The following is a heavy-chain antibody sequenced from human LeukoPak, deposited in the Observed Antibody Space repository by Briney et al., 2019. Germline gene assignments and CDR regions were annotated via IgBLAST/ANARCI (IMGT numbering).Heavy chain of an antibody. V-gene: IGHV1-8*01. D-gene: IGHD4-17*01. CDR1: VYTFTTYE. Sequence: ASLKLSSKPSVYTFTTYEINRVRQATRQGLEWRGWMNPNSGNTGYAQKFQGRVTMTRDTSISTAYMELNSLRSEDTAVYYCARTLTYGDYDFDYWGQGTLVTVSS. CDR3: ARTLTYGDYDFDY. CDR2: MNPNSGNT. J-gene: IGHJ4*02.